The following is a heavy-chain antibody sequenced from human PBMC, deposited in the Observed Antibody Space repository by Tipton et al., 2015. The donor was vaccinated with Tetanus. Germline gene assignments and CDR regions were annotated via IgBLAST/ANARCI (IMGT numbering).Heavy chain of an antibody. V-gene: IGHV6-1*01. CDR2: TYYRSKWYS. CDR1: GDNVSRTSVS. Sequence: GLVKPSQTLSLSCAISGDNVSRTSVSWLWIRQSPSRGLGWLGRTYYRSKWYSDYAVSVRSRITINPDTSKNQFSLQLNSVTPEDTAVYYCARYSSGWYIDYWGQGTLVTVSS. J-gene: IGHJ4*02. D-gene: IGHD6-19*01. CDR3: ARYSSGWYIDY.